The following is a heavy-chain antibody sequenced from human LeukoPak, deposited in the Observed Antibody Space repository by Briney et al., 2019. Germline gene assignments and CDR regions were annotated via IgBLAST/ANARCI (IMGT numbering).Heavy chain of an antibody. J-gene: IGHJ4*02. CDR1: GFTFSNNA. D-gene: IGHD3-10*01. CDR3: ATSEGDYYGSGSYYNPLGYFDY. V-gene: IGHV3-23*01. CDR2: ISSSGDNT. Sequence: GGSLRLSRAASGFTFSNNAMSWVRQAPGKGLEWVSSISSSGDNTHYADSVKGRFTISRDNSKNTLYLQMNSLRAEDTAVYYCATSEGDYYGSGSYYNPLGYFDYWGQGTLVTVSS.